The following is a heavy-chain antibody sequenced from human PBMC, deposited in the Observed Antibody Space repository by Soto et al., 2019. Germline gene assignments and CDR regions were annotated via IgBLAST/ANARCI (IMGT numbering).Heavy chain of an antibody. CDR3: ASRYCSSSSCRHFDY. CDR1: GFTFSSYV. Sequence: GGSLRLSCAASGFTFSSYVMSWVRQAPGKGLEWVSAISNSVSNTYYADSVKGRFTISRDNSKNTLYLQMNSLRVEDTAVYYCASRYCSSSSCRHFDYWGQGALVTVSS. CDR2: ISNSVSNT. V-gene: IGHV3-23*01. D-gene: IGHD2-2*01. J-gene: IGHJ4*02.